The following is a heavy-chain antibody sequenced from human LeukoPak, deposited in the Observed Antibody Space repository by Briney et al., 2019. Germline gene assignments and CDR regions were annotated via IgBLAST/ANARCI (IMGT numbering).Heavy chain of an antibody. CDR3: ASPVVAATNDAFDI. CDR1: GYTFTGYY. Sequence: ASVKVSCKASGYTFTGYYMHWVRQAPGQGLEWMGWINPNSGGTNYAQKFQGRVTMTRDTSISTAYMELSRLRSDDTAVYYCASPVVAATNDAFDIWGQGTMVTVSS. D-gene: IGHD2-15*01. CDR2: INPNSGGT. J-gene: IGHJ3*02. V-gene: IGHV1-2*02.